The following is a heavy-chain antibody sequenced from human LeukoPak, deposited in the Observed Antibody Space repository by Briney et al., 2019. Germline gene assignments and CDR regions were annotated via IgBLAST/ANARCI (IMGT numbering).Heavy chain of an antibody. V-gene: IGHV4-38-2*02. CDR2: IYYSGST. Sequence: SETLSLTCTVSGYSISSDYYWGWIRQPPGKGLEWIGYIYYSGSTNYNPSLKSRVTISVDTSKNQFSLKLSSVTAADTAVYYCARVWGDYQVGAFDYWGQGTLVTVSS. D-gene: IGHD4-17*01. J-gene: IGHJ4*02. CDR1: GYSISSDYY. CDR3: ARVWGDYQVGAFDY.